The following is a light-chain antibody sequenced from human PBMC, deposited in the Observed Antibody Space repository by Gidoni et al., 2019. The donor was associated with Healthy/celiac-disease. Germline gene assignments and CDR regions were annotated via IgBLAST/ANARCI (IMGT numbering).Light chain of an antibody. CDR2: GAS. Sequence: DIVLTPSPGTLSLSPGERATLSCRANQSVSSSYLAWYQQKPGQAPRLLIDGASSRATGIPDRFSGSGSGTDFTLTISRLEPEDFAVYYCQQYGSSTTFGGGTKVEIK. CDR3: QQYGSSTT. J-gene: IGKJ4*01. CDR1: QSVSSSY. V-gene: IGKV3-20*01.